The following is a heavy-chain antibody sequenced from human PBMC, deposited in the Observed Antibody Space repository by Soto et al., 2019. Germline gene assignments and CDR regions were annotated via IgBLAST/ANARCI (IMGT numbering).Heavy chain of an antibody. V-gene: IGHV4-30-4*01. Sequence: QVLVQESGPGLVKPSQTLTLSCTVSGGSVDSGNHYWNWIRQPPGKGLEWIGYIYYGGGTYYNPSFDSRSTISVDTSLGRFSLRLTSVTAADTAVYYCARDMGSAMTTRIFDHWGQGTLVTVSS. CDR2: IYYGGGT. J-gene: IGHJ4*02. D-gene: IGHD4-17*01. CDR1: GGSVDSGNHY. CDR3: ARDMGSAMTTRIFDH.